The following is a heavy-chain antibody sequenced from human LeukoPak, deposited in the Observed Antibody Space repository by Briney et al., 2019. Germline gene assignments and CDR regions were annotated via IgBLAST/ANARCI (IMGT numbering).Heavy chain of an antibody. CDR3: AREANSGTYYEDYYYGMDV. D-gene: IGHD3-10*01. CDR2: IIPIFGTA. V-gene: IGHV1-69*13. Sequence: RGASVKVSCKASGGTFSSYAISWVRQAPGQGLEWMGGIIPIFGTANYAQKFQGRVTITADESTSTAYMELSSLRSEDTAVYYCAREANSGTYYEDYYYGMDVWGQGTTVTVSS. J-gene: IGHJ6*02. CDR1: GGTFSSYA.